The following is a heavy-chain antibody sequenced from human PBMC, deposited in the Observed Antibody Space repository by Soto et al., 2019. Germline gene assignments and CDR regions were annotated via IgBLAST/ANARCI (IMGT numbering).Heavy chain of an antibody. CDR3: ARDPLVGAPDYFDY. D-gene: IGHD1-26*01. Sequence: GGSLSLSCAASGFTFSSYSMNWVRQAPGKGLEWVSSISSSSSYIYYADSVKGRFTISRDNAKNSLYLQMNSLRDEDTAVYYCARDPLVGAPDYFDYWGQGTLVTVSS. CDR2: ISSSSSYI. CDR1: GFTFSSYS. J-gene: IGHJ4*02. V-gene: IGHV3-21*01.